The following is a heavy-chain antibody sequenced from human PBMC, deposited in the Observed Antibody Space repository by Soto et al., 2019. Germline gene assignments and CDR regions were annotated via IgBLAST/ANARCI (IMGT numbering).Heavy chain of an antibody. CDR3: ARTVDTAMYYFDY. D-gene: IGHD5-18*01. CDR1: GGSISSSSYY. V-gene: IGHV4-39*01. CDR2: IYYSGST. J-gene: IGHJ4*02. Sequence: LSLTCTVSGGSISSSSYYWGWIRQPPGKGLEWIGSIYYSGSTYYNPSLKSRVTISVDTSKNQFSLKLSSVTAADTAVYYCARTVDTAMYYFDYWGQGTLVTVSS.